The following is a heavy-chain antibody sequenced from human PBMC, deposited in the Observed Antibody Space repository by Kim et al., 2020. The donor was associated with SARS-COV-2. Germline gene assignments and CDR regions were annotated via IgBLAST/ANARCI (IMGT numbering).Heavy chain of an antibody. J-gene: IGHJ6*03. CDR2: IYYSGST. CDR1: GGSISSYY. V-gene: IGHV4-59*01. Sequence: SETLSLTCTVSGGSISSYYWSWIRQPPGKGLEWIGYIYYSGSTNYNPSLKSRVTISVDTSKNQFSLKLSSVTAADTAVYYCARVVGYDFWSGPGGYYYYMDVWGKGTTVTVSS. D-gene: IGHD3-3*01. CDR3: ARVVGYDFWSGPGGYYYYMDV.